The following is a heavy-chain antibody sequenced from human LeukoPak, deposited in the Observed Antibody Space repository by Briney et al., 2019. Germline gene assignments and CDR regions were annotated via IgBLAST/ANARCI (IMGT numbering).Heavy chain of an antibody. Sequence: PSETLSLTCAVYGGSFSGYYWSWIRQPPGKGLEWIGEINHSGSTNYNPSLKSRVTISVDTSKNQFSLKLSSVTAADTAVYYCARHDYGRVGEGWFDPWGQGTLVTVSS. CDR1: GGSFSGYY. CDR3: ARHDYGRVGEGWFDP. J-gene: IGHJ5*02. V-gene: IGHV4-34*01. D-gene: IGHD4-17*01. CDR2: INHSGST.